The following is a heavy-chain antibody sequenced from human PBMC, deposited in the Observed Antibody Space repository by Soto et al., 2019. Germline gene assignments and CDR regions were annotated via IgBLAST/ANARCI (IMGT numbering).Heavy chain of an antibody. D-gene: IGHD3-10*01. J-gene: IGHJ6*03. CDR3: ARQVSMVRGLGYMDV. V-gene: IGHV5-51*01. Sequence: PGEPLKLSCMRSAYSLSSYWLGWVRQMPGIGHEWMGITHPGDSDIRYSPSFQGQGTISADKPISAAYLQWSSLKASDTAMYFCARQVSMVRGLGYMDVWRKGATVTVSS. CDR2: THPGDSDI. CDR1: AYSLSSYW.